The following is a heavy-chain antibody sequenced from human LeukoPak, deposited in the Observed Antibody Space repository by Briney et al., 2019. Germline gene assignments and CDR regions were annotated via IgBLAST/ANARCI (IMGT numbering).Heavy chain of an antibody. CDR3: ARGFVVKDY. V-gene: IGHV1-2*06. J-gene: IGHJ4*02. CDR1: GYTFTGYY. Sequence: GASVKVSCKASGYTFTGYYMHWVRQAPGQGLEWMGRINPNSGGTNYAQKFQGRVTMTRDTSTSTVYMELSSLRSEDTAVYYCARGFVVKDYWGQGTLVTVSS. CDR2: INPNSGGT. D-gene: IGHD2-2*01.